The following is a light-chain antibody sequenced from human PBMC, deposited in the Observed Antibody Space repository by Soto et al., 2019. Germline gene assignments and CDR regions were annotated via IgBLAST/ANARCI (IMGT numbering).Light chain of an antibody. CDR2: AAS. CDR1: QDISNY. V-gene: IGKV1-39*01. Sequence: DIQMTQSPSLLSSSVGDIVTINCQASQDISNYLNWYQQKPGKAPKVLIYAASSLQSGVPSRFSGSGSGTDFTLTISSLQPEDFATYYCQQSYSTPRTFGQGTKVDIK. CDR3: QQSYSTPRT. J-gene: IGKJ1*01.